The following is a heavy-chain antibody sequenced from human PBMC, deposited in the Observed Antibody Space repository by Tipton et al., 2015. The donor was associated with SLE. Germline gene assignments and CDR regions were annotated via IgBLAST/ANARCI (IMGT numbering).Heavy chain of an antibody. V-gene: IGHV4-31*03. J-gene: IGHJ3*02. CDR1: GGSISSGGYY. CDR3: AGGINGYAAFDI. Sequence: TLSLTCTVSGGSISSGGYYWSWIRQHPGKGLEWIGYIYYSGGTYYNPSLKSRVTISVDTSKNQFSLKLSSVTAADTAVYYCAGGINGYAAFDIWGQGTMVTVSS. D-gene: IGHD2-8*01. CDR2: IYYSGGT.